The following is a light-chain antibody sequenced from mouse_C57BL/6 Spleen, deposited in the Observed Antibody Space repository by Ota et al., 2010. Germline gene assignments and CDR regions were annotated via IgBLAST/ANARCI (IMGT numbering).Light chain of an antibody. J-gene: IGKJ2*01. CDR3: QQYSSYPYT. V-gene: IGKV6-23*01. CDR1: QDVGTA. CDR2: WAS. Sequence: IVMTQSXKFMSTSVGDRVSITCKASQDVGTAVAWYQQKPGQSPKLLIYWASTRHTGVPDRFTGSGSGTDFTLTISNVQSEDLADYFCQQYSSYPYTFGGGTKLEIK.